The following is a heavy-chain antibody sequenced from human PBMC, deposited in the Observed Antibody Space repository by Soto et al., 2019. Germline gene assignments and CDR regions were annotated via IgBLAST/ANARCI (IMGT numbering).Heavy chain of an antibody. D-gene: IGHD4-17*01. CDR3: TTSLYGDYYYYGMDV. V-gene: IGHV3-15*01. CDR1: GFTFSNAW. J-gene: IGHJ6*02. CDR2: IKSKTDGGTT. Sequence: GGSLRLSCAASGFTFSNAWMSWVRQAPGKGLEWVGRIKSKTDGGTTDYAAPVKGRFTISRDDSKNTLYLQMNSLKTEDTAVYYCTTSLYGDYYYYGMDVWGQGTTGTVSS.